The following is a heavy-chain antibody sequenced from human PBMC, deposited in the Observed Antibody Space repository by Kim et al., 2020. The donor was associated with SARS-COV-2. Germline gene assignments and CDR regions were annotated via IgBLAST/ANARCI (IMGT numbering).Heavy chain of an antibody. V-gene: IGHV3-11*05. D-gene: IGHD6-13*01. CDR1: GFTFSDYY. J-gene: IGHJ4*02. Sequence: GGSLRLSCAASGFTFSDYYMSWIRQAPGKGLEWVSYISSSSSYTNYADSVKDRFTISRDNAKNSLYLQMNSLRAEDTAVYYCARVPVGSSSWYYFDYWGQGTLVTVSS. CDR3: ARVPVGSSSWYYFDY. CDR2: ISSSSSYT.